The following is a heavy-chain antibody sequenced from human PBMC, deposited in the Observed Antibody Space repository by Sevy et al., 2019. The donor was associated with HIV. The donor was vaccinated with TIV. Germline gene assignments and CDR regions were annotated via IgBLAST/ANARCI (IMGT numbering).Heavy chain of an antibody. D-gene: IGHD3-10*01. CDR3: AKGLGLVQGALLSDDV. CDR1: GFTLSRYG. Sequence: GGSLRLSCSASGFTLSRYGMHWVRQAPGKGLEWVAFIRYDGSPKYYAESVKGRFIISRDNSKDTLYLQMNSLRGDDTSLYYCAKGLGLVQGALLSDDVWGQGTMVTVSS. V-gene: IGHV3-30*02. J-gene: IGHJ3*01. CDR2: IRYDGSPK.